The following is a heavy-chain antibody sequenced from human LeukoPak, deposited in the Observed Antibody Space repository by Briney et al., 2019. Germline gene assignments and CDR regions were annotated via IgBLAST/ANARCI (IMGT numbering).Heavy chain of an antibody. Sequence: GASVKVSCKVSGYTLTELSMHWVRQAPRKGLEWMGGFDPEDGETIYAQKFQGRVTMTEDTSTDTAYMELSSLRYEDTAVYYRATTLRRGVLPFDYWGQGTLVTVSS. J-gene: IGHJ4*02. D-gene: IGHD3-10*01. CDR1: GYTLTELS. V-gene: IGHV1-24*01. CDR2: FDPEDGET. CDR3: ATTLRRGVLPFDY.